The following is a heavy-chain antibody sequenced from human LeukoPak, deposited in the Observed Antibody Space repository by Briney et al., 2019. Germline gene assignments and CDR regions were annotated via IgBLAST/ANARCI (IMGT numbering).Heavy chain of an antibody. Sequence: PGRSLRLSCTASGFTFGDYAMSWFRQAPGKGLEWVGFIRSKAYGGTTEYAASVKGRFTISRDDSKSIAYLQMSSLRAEDTGVYYCARDGTAAGLYFDLWGQGTLVTVSS. J-gene: IGHJ4*02. CDR1: GFTFGDYA. D-gene: IGHD6-13*01. V-gene: IGHV3-49*03. CDR3: ARDGTAAGLYFDL. CDR2: IRSKAYGGTT.